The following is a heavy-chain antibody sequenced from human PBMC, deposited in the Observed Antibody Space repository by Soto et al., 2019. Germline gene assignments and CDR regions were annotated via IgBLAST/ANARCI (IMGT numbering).Heavy chain of an antibody. CDR1: GYTFSNFW. J-gene: IGHJ4*02. V-gene: IGHV5-51*01. CDR2: IYPGDHET. Sequence: GESLKISWRCAGYTFSNFWIAWVRHLPGKGLEWMGIIYPGDHETRYSPSFHGKVTISADKSINTAYLQWSSLEASDSAFYYCARSPRSSTYFDYWGQGALVTVSS. D-gene: IGHD6-13*01. CDR3: ARSPRSSTYFDY.